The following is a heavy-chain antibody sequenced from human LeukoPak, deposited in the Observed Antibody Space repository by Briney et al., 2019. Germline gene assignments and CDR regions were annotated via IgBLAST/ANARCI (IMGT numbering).Heavy chain of an antibody. V-gene: IGHV3-21*01. CDR1: GFTFSSYS. D-gene: IGHD6-13*01. CDR3: ARDHLAAAFADV. CDR2: ISSSSSYI. J-gene: IGHJ6*04. Sequence: GGSLRLSCAASGFTFSSYSMNWVRQAPGKGLEWVSSISSSSSYIYYADSVKGRFTISRDNAKNSLYLQMNSLRAEDTAVYYCARDHLAAAFADVWGKGTTVTVSS.